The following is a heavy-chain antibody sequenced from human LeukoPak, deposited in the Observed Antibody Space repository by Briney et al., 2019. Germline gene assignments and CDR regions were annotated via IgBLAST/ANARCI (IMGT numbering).Heavy chain of an antibody. D-gene: IGHD3-3*01. CDR2: ISAYNGNT. V-gene: IGHV1-18*01. J-gene: IGHJ4*02. CDR1: GYTFTSYG. Sequence: GASVKVSCKASGYTFTSYGISWVRQAPGQGLEWMGWISAYNGNTNYAQKLQGRVTITTDTSTSTAYMELRSLRSDDTAVYYCARAAYDFWSGYYFDYWGQGTLVTVSS. CDR3: ARAAYDFWSGYYFDY.